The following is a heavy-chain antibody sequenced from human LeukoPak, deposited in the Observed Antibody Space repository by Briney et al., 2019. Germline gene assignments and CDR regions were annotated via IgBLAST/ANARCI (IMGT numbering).Heavy chain of an antibody. CDR3: ARGPVLFATRYYGMDV. J-gene: IGHJ6*02. CDR1: GGSFSGYS. D-gene: IGHD6-6*01. V-gene: IGHV4-34*01. Sequence: SETLSLTCAVYGGSFSGYSWSWIRQPPGKGLEWIGEINHSGSTNYTPSPKSRVTISVDTSKNLFSLTLTSVTAADTAVYHCARGPVLFATRYYGMDVWGQGTTVTVSS. CDR2: INHSGST.